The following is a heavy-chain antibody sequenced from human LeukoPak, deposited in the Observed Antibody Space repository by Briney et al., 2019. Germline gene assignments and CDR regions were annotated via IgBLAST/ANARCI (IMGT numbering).Heavy chain of an antibody. Sequence: ASVRVSCKASGYSFTTYVISWVRQAPGQGLEWMGWISGYNGNTNYAQNLQGRVTMTTDTSTSTAYMDLRSLRSDDTAVYYCARTGRVLSFVDYWGQGTLVTVSS. V-gene: IGHV1-18*01. CDR3: ARTGRVLSFVDY. CDR1: GYSFTTYV. CDR2: ISGYNGNT. D-gene: IGHD2-15*01. J-gene: IGHJ4*02.